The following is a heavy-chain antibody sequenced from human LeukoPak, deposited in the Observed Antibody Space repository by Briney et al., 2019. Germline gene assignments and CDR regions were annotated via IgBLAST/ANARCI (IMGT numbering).Heavy chain of an antibody. J-gene: IGHJ5*02. CDR2: IYYSGST. Sequence: SQTLSLTCTVSGGSISSGDYYWSWIRQPPGKGLEWIGYIYYSGSTYYNPSLKSRVTISVDTSKNQFSLKLSSVTAADTAVYYCARDPGPMVRGAYNWFDPWGQGTLVTVSS. CDR1: GGSISSGDYY. CDR3: ARDPGPMVRGAYNWFDP. V-gene: IGHV4-30-4*01. D-gene: IGHD3-10*01.